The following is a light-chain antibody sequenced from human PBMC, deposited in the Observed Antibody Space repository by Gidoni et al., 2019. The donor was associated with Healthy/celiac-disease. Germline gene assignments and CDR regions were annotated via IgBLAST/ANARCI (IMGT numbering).Light chain of an antibody. J-gene: IGKJ1*01. V-gene: IGKV1-5*03. CDR3: QQNNSYPWT. CDR2: KAS. CDR1: QSISSW. Sequence: DIQMTQSPSTLSASVGDRVTITCRASQSISSWLAWYQQKPGKAPKLLIYKASSLESGGPSRFSGSGSGTEVTLTISSLQPDDFATYYCQQNNSYPWTFGQXTKVEIK.